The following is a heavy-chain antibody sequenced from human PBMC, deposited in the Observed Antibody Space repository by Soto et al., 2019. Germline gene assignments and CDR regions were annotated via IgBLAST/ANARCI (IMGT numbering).Heavy chain of an antibody. CDR2: ISAYNGNT. CDR3: ARAGTPYGSSTSCYYYYGMDV. CDR1: GYTFTSYG. D-gene: IGHD2-2*01. Sequence: QVQLVQSGAEVKKPGASVKVSCKASGYTFTSYGISWVRQAPGQGLEWMGWISAYNGNTNYAQKRHGRVTMTNDTATSTADMGLRGLRSDDTAVYYCARAGTPYGSSTSCYYYYGMDVWGQGTTVTVSS. J-gene: IGHJ6*02. V-gene: IGHV1-18*01.